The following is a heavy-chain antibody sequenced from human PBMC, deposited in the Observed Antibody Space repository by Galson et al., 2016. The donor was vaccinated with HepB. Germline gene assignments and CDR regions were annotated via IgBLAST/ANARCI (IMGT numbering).Heavy chain of an antibody. CDR3: ARVNLIFGGVARSGFDP. CDR2: ISFDGTTK. Sequence: SLRLSCAASGFTFSSYVMHWVRQAPGKWLEWVALISFDGTTKYYADSVQGRFTISRDDPKNTLYLQMNSLRADDTAVYYCARVNLIFGGVARSGFDPWGQGTMVTVSS. V-gene: IGHV3-30-3*01. J-gene: IGHJ3*01. CDR1: GFTFSSYV. D-gene: IGHD3-3*01.